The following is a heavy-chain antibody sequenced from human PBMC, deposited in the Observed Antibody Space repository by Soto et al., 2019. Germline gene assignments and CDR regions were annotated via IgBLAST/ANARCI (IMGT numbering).Heavy chain of an antibody. Sequence: GGSLRPSYSPAGFTFGSYSMLWVGQAPGKGLEWVAVIWYDGSNKYYADSVKGRFTISRDNSKNTLYLQMNSLRAEDTAVYYCARGPNYYDSSGFDYWGQGT. CDR3: ARGPNYYDSSGFDY. CDR1: GFTFGSYS. V-gene: IGHV3-33*01. D-gene: IGHD3-22*01. CDR2: IWYDGSNK. J-gene: IGHJ4*02.